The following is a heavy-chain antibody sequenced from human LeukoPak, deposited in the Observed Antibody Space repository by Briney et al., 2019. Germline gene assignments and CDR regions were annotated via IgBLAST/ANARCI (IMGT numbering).Heavy chain of an antibody. CDR2: MHPKSGDT. V-gene: IGHV1-2*02. CDR3: ARDTWFGNYYLDV. D-gene: IGHD3-10*01. Sequence: ASVTVSFKSSVYIFTAYYIHWVRQAPGQGLEWMGWMHPKSGDTNFAQRFQGRVTLTRDTTLSTVYVELSGLRSDDTAIYYCARDTWFGNYYLDVWGSGTTVTVSS. J-gene: IGHJ6*03. CDR1: VYIFTAYY.